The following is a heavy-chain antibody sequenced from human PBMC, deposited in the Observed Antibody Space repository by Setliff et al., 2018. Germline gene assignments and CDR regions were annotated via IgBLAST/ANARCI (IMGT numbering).Heavy chain of an antibody. V-gene: IGHV4-39*01. CDR3: AKITGMVGATPYYFDY. CDR1: GGSISSSGYY. CDR2: IYYSGRT. J-gene: IGHJ4*02. D-gene: IGHD1-26*01. Sequence: SETLSLTCTVSGGSISSSGYYWSWIRQPPGKGLEWIGNIYYSGRTYYNPSLKCRVTISVDTSKNQFSLKLTSVTAADTAVYYCAKITGMVGATPYYFDYWGQGTLVTVSS.